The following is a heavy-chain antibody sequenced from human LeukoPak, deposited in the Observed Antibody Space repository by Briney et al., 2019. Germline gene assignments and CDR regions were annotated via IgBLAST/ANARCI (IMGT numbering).Heavy chain of an antibody. Sequence: GESLKISCKASGYSFNTYWIGWVRQMPGKGLEWMGIISPDDSDTRYSPSFQGQVTISADKSISTAYLQWSSLKASDTAMYYCARRSIAAPGWFDPWGQGTLVTVSS. CDR1: GYSFNTYW. D-gene: IGHD6-6*01. J-gene: IGHJ5*02. CDR3: ARRSIAAPGWFDP. V-gene: IGHV5-51*01. CDR2: ISPDDSDT.